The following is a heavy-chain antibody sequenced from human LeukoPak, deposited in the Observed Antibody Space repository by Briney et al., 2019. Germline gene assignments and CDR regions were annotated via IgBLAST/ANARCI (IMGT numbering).Heavy chain of an antibody. D-gene: IGHD2/OR15-2a*01. CDR2: IYYSGST. CDR3: ARAVLPLQLFHDAFDI. V-gene: IGHV4-61*01. J-gene: IGHJ3*02. Sequence: TSETLSLTCTVSGGSISSGSYYWSWIRQPPGKGLEWIGYIYYSGSTNYNPSLKSRVTISVDTSKNQFSLKLSSVTAADTAVYYCARAVLPLQLFHDAFDIWGQGTMVTVSS. CDR1: GGSISSGSYY.